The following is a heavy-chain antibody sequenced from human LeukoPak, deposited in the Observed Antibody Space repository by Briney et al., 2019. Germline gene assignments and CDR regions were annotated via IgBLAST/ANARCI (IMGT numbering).Heavy chain of an antibody. CDR1: GGSISSYY. J-gene: IGHJ5*02. D-gene: IGHD4-11*01. CDR2: IYYSGST. V-gene: IGHV4-59*01. CDR3: ARADYSNYFWFDP. Sequence: ETLSLTCTVSGGSISSYYWSWIRQPPGKGLEWIGYIYYSGSTNYNPSLKSRVTISVDTSKNQFSLKLSSVTAADTAVYYCARADYSNYFWFDPWGQGTLVTVSS.